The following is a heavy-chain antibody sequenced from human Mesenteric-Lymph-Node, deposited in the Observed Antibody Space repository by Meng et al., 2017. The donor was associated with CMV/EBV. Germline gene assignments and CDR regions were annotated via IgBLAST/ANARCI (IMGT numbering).Heavy chain of an antibody. V-gene: IGHV1-3*01. CDR1: GYTFTDYP. CDR2: INPFNGNT. CDR3: TRGGNTAYAHFDY. D-gene: IGHD5-12*01. Sequence: KAAGYTFTDYPRHWVRQAPGQRLEWMGWINPFNGNTKHSQKFQGRVTITRDTSANTAYMELSSLRSEDTAIYYCTRGGNTAYAHFDYWGQGTLVTVSS. J-gene: IGHJ4*02.